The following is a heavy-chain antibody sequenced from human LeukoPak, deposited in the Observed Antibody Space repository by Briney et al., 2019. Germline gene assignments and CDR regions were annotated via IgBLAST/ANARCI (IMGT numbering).Heavy chain of an antibody. CDR1: GFTFSSYD. Sequence: QSGGSLRLSCAASGFTFSSYDMHWVRQATGKGLEWVSAIGTAGDTYYPGSVKGRFTISRENAKNSLYLQMNSLRAGDTAVYYCARGGSGSYYFGEGGAFDIWGQGTMVTVSS. CDR2: IGTAGDT. D-gene: IGHD3-10*01. V-gene: IGHV3-13*01. J-gene: IGHJ3*02. CDR3: ARGGSGSYYFGEGGAFDI.